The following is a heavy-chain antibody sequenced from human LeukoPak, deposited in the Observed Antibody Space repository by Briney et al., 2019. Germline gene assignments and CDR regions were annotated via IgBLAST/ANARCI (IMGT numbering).Heavy chain of an antibody. V-gene: IGHV3-66*01. J-gene: IGHJ4*02. D-gene: IGHD3-10*01. Sequence: QTGGSLRLSCAASGFTVSSNYMSWVRQAPGKGLEWVSVIYSGGSTYYADSVKGRFTISRDNSKNTLYLQMNSLRAEDTAVYYCASGKAGRVARYFDYWGQGTLVTVSS. CDR2: IYSGGST. CDR3: ASGKAGRVARYFDY. CDR1: GFTVSSNY.